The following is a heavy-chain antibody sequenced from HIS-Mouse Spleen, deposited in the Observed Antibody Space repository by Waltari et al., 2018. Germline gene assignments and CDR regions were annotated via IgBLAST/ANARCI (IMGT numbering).Heavy chain of an antibody. D-gene: IGHD6-13*01. V-gene: IGHV4-39*07. CDR1: GGSISSSSYY. Sequence: QLQLQESGPGLVKPSETLSLTCTVSGGSISSSSYYWGWIRQPPGKGLGWIGGFDYSGTTSYNPSLKSRVTISVDPSKNQFSLKLSSVTAADTAVYYCAREIPYSSSWYDWYFDLWGRGTLVTVSS. J-gene: IGHJ2*01. CDR3: AREIPYSSSWYDWYFDL. CDR2: FDYSGTT.